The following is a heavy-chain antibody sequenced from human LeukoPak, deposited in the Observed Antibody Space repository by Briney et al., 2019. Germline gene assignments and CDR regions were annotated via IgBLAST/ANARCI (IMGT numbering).Heavy chain of an antibody. CDR3: AKARGSSVYEQFDY. D-gene: IGHD5/OR15-5a*01. CDR1: GFAFSTYA. CDR2: ISTSGRAT. Sequence: GGSLRLSCAASGFAFSTYAMTWVRQAPEKGLQWVSTISTSGRATYYADSVEGRFTISRDNSKNTLYLHMNSLRADDTAVYYCAKARGSSVYEQFDYWGQGTQVTVSP. V-gene: IGHV3-23*01. J-gene: IGHJ4*02.